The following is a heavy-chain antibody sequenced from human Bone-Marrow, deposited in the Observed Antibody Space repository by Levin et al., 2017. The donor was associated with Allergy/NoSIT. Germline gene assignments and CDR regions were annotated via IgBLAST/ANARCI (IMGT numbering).Heavy chain of an antibody. D-gene: IGHD3-16*01. Sequence: GESLKISCAASGFVFPNYGMTWVRQAPGKGLEWVSAISMSGSSTDYADSVNGRFTISRDNRRDTLYLQMNSLRPEDTALYFCVRGSTSPDRWGKGTLVSVSS. CDR3: VRGSTSPDR. V-gene: IGHV3-23*01. CDR2: ISMSGSST. CDR1: GFVFPNYG. J-gene: IGHJ5*02.